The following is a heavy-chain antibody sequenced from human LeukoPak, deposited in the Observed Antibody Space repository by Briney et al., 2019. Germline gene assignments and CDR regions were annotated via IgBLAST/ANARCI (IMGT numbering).Heavy chain of an antibody. Sequence: SETLSLTCTVSGYSISSGYYWGWIRQPPGKGLEWIGSIYRSGSTYYNPSLKSRVTISVDTSKNQFSLKLSSVTAADTAVYYCAGDSSYYYDSSGYYVYWGQGTLVTVSS. CDR2: IYRSGST. J-gene: IGHJ4*02. V-gene: IGHV4-38-2*02. CDR1: GYSISSGYY. CDR3: AGDSSYYYDSSGYYVY. D-gene: IGHD3-22*01.